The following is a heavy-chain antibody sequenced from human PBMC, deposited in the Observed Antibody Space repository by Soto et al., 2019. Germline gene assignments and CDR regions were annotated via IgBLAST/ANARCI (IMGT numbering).Heavy chain of an antibody. Sequence: TLSLRCAVYGGSFSTYEWSWIRKPPGKGLEWIGEINHRGSTSYNPSLKSRVTISVDTSKNQFSLKLSSVTAADRAVYYCARGLNWNYGAFDYWGQGTLVTVSS. J-gene: IGHJ4*02. D-gene: IGHD1-7*01. CDR3: ARGLNWNYGAFDY. V-gene: IGHV4-34*01. CDR2: INHRGST. CDR1: GGSFSTYE.